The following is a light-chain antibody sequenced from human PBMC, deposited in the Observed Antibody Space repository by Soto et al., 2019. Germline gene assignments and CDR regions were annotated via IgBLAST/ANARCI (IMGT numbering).Light chain of an antibody. CDR2: SAS. Sequence: DIQLTQSPSFLSASVGDRVTITCRASQGISNSLAWYQHKQGKAPKLLIYSASTLTSGAPSRFSGGESGTESTLTISSPQPEDFATYNCQQLYSYPLSIGGATKIEIK. CDR3: QQLYSYPLS. V-gene: IGKV1-9*01. J-gene: IGKJ4*01. CDR1: QGISNS.